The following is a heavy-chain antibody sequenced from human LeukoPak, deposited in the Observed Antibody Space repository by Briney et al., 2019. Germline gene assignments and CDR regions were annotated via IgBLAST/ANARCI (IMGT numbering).Heavy chain of an antibody. V-gene: IGHV3-30*02. CDR2: IQYDGSEI. J-gene: IGHJ4*02. D-gene: IGHD3-10*02. Sequence: GGSLRLSCAASGLMFSTSGMHWVRQAPGKGLEWVAFIQYDGSEIYYADSLKGRFTISRDNSKNTLYLQMNSLRAEDTAVFYCAKESGAAKIGQMLNYWGQGTLVTVSS. CDR1: GLMFSTSG. CDR3: AKESGAAKIGQMLNY.